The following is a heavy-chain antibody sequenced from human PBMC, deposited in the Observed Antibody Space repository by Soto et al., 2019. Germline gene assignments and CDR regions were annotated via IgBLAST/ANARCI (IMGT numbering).Heavy chain of an antibody. CDR1: GFTFSSYA. D-gene: IGHD3-9*01. J-gene: IGHJ4*02. CDR2: ISGSGGST. V-gene: IGHV3-23*01. CDR3: AKSPLFARYFDWLLTQPYYFDY. Sequence: GGSLRLSSAASGFTFSSYAMSWVRQAPGKGLEWVSAISGSGGSTYYADSVKVRFTISRDNSKNTLYLQINRLRAEDTAVYYCAKSPLFARYFDWLLTQPYYFDYWGQGTLVTVSS.